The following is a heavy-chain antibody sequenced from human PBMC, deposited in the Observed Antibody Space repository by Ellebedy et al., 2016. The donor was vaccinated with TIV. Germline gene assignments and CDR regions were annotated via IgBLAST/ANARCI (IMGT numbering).Heavy chain of an antibody. CDR3: AKWTVGYCSSASCYTGDY. CDR2: FNLGGTT. J-gene: IGHJ4*02. CDR1: GGSVSSYF. V-gene: IGHV4-34*01. D-gene: IGHD2-2*02. Sequence: MPSETLSLTCTVSGGSVSSYFWSWIRQPAGKGLEWIGEFNLGGTTNYNPSLKSRVTISVDTSKNQFSLKLNSVTAADTAVYYCAKWTVGYCSSASCYTGDYWGQGTLVTVSS.